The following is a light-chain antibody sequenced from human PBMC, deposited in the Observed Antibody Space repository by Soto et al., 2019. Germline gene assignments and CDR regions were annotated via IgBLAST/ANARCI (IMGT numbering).Light chain of an antibody. CDR2: GAV. CDR1: QIVSANY. Sequence: EVVLTQSPGTLSLSPGATATLSCRASQIVSANYIAWYQQKPGQAPRVLIYGAVSRATGIPDRFSGSGSETDFTLTISSLEPEDFAVYYCQQRSNFGQGTRLEIK. V-gene: IGKV3D-20*02. CDR3: QQRSN. J-gene: IGKJ5*01.